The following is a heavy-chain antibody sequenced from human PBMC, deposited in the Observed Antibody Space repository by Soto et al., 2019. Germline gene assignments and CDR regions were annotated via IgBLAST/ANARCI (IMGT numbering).Heavy chain of an antibody. CDR2: INAGNGNT. V-gene: IGHV1-3*01. CDR1: GYTFTSYA. J-gene: IGHJ4*02. Sequence: ASVKVSCKASGYTFTSYAMHWVRQAPGQRLEWMGWINAGNGNTKYSRKFQGRVTITRDTSASTAYMELSSLRSEDTAVYYCAREDYFDYWGQGTLVTVSS. CDR3: AREDYFDY.